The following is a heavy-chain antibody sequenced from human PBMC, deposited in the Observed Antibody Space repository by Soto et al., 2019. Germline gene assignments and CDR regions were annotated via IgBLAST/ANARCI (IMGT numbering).Heavy chain of an antibody. CDR2: INHSGSN. CDR3: ARGGSNDWQVAFDI. V-gene: IGHV4-34*01. D-gene: IGHD3-9*01. CDR1: GGSFSTYY. Sequence: TLSLTCVVSGGSFSTYYYNWIRQSPGKGLEWNGEINHSGSNNYSPSLKSRVTMSLDTSKNQFSLKLTSVTAADTAVYYCARGGSNDWQVAFDIWGQGTMITVAS. J-gene: IGHJ3*02.